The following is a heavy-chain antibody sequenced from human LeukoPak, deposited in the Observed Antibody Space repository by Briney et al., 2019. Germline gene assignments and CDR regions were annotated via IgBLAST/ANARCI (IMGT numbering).Heavy chain of an antibody. CDR2: ISRDSANI. Sequence: GGSLRLSCTASGFALDDYVMHWVRQTPGAGLEWVSGISRDSANIGYADSVKGRFTISRDNDKNSLYLQMNSLTTEDTALYYCAGDFCTGCNYYFYGMDVWGRGTTVTVSS. V-gene: IGHV3-9*01. D-gene: IGHD2-2*01. CDR1: GFALDDYV. CDR3: AGDFCTGCNYYFYGMDV. J-gene: IGHJ6*02.